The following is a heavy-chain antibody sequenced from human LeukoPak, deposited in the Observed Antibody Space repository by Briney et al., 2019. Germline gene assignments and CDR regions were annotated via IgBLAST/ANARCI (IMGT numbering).Heavy chain of an antibody. CDR1: GGSISTYY. CDR3: ARSPAYSYGSSGYAPFDY. D-gene: IGHD3-22*01. V-gene: IGHV4-4*09. Sequence: SETLSLTCTVSGGSISTYYWSWIRQPPGKGLEWIGYIYTSGSTNYNPSLKSRVTISVDTSKNQFSLKLSSVTAADTAVYYCARSPAYSYGSSGYAPFDYWGQGTLVTVSS. CDR2: IYTSGST. J-gene: IGHJ4*02.